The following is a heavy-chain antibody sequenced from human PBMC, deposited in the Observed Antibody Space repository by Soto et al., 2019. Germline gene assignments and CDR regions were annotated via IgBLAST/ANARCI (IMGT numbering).Heavy chain of an antibody. V-gene: IGHV4-59*01. J-gene: IGHJ3*02. CDR1: GGSISSYY. CDR3: ARYDFWSGSYDAFDI. D-gene: IGHD3-3*01. CDR2: THHSGST. Sequence: PSETLSLTCTVSGGSISSYYWSWIRQTPGKGLEWIGYTHHSGSTNYNPSLKSRVAMSVDTSKNQFSLKLSSVTAADTAVYYCARYDFWSGSYDAFDIWGQGTMVTVSS.